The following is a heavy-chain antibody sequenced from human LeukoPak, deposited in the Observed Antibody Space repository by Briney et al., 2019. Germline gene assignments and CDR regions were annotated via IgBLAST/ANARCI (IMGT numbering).Heavy chain of an antibody. Sequence: GGSLRLSCAASGFTFSSYWMSWVRQAPGKGLEWVANIKQDGSEKYYVDSVKGRFTISRDNAKNSLYLQMNSLRAEDTAVYYCARQNYGSGSQNWFDPWGQGTLVTVSS. V-gene: IGHV3-7*01. CDR1: GFTFSSYW. CDR2: IKQDGSEK. D-gene: IGHD3-10*01. CDR3: ARQNYGSGSQNWFDP. J-gene: IGHJ5*02.